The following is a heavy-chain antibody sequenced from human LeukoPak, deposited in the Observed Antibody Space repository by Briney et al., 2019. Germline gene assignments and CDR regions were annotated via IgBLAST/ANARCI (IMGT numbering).Heavy chain of an antibody. CDR2: TYYRSKWYN. J-gene: IGHJ3*02. CDR1: GDSVFSNNPA. V-gene: IGHV6-1*01. Sequence: SQTLSLTCAISGDSVFSNNPAWNWIRQSPSRGLEWLGRTYYRSKWYNDYAVSVKSRITINPDTSKNQFSLQLNSVTPEDTAVYYCARQLGAFDIWGQGTMVTVSS. CDR3: ARQLGAFDI. D-gene: IGHD1-1*01.